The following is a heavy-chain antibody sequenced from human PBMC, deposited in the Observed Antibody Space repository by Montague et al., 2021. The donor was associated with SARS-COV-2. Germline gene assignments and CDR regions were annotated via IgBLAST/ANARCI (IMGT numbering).Heavy chain of an antibody. J-gene: IGHJ3*02. CDR3: ARVRITMIVVVDAFDI. CDR2: IYYSGXT. V-gene: IGHV4-31*03. D-gene: IGHD3-22*01. Sequence: TLSLTCTVSGGSISSGGYYWSWIRQHPGKGLEWIGYIYYSGXTXYXXXXKXRVTISVDTSKNQFSLKLSSVTAADTAVYYCARVRITMIVVVDAFDIWGQGTMVTVSS. CDR1: GGSISSGGYY.